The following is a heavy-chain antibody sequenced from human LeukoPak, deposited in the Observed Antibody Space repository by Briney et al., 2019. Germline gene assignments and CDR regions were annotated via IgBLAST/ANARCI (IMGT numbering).Heavy chain of an antibody. Sequence: PGGSLRLSCAASGFTFSSYSMNWVRQAPGEGLEWVSYISSSSSTIYYADSVKGRFTISRDNAKNSLYLQMNSLRDEDTAVYYCARDGVAYCGGDCYHFDYWGQGTLVTVSS. CDR1: GFTFSSYS. CDR2: ISSSSSTI. V-gene: IGHV3-48*02. J-gene: IGHJ4*02. CDR3: ARDGVAYCGGDCYHFDY. D-gene: IGHD2-21*02.